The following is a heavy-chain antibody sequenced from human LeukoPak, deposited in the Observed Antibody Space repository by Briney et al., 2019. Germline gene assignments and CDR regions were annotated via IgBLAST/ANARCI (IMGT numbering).Heavy chain of an antibody. CDR2: LYNTGNP. CDR3: ARGRGYGYGIDY. D-gene: IGHD5-18*01. V-gene: IGHV4-30-4*01. J-gene: IGHJ4*02. CDR1: IGSISSGDHY. Sequence: SQTLSLICTVSIGSISSGDHYWSWIRQPPGKGLEYIAYLYNTGNPYYNPSLKSRVTISADTSKNQFSLKLSSVTAADTAVYYCARGRGYGYGIDYWGQGTLVTVSS.